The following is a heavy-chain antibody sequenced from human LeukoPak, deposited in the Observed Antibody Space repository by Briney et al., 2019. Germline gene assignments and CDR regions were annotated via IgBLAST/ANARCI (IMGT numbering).Heavy chain of an antibody. J-gene: IGHJ6*02. CDR2: ISNRNVV. Sequence: GGSLRLSCEGSGITLRSYIIHWVRQTPGKGLEWVSYISNRNVVYYADSVKGRFTISRDYTKNSLYLEINSLRAEDTAVYYCARSIEGNGLDVWGQGTTVIVSS. CDR1: GITLRSYI. D-gene: IGHD6-6*01. CDR3: ARSIEGNGLDV. V-gene: IGHV3-48*04.